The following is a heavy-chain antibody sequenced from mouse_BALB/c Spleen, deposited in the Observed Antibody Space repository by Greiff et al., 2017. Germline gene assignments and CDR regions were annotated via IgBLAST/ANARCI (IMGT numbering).Heavy chain of an antibody. Sequence: LVKTGASVKISCKASGYSFTGYYMHWVKQSHGKSLEWIGYISCYNGATSYNQKFKGKATFTVDTSSSTAYMQFNSLTSEDSAVYYGARSGYGNYGSFDYWGQGTTLTVSS. CDR3: ARSGYGNYGSFDY. CDR1: GYSFTGYY. J-gene: IGHJ2*01. D-gene: IGHD2-1*01. V-gene: IGHV1S34*01. CDR2: ISCYNGAT.